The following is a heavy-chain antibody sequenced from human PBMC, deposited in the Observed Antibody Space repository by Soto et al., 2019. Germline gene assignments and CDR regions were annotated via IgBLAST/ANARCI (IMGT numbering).Heavy chain of an antibody. Sequence: QVQLVQSGAEVKKTGASVKLSCQASGFAFSTYYFHWVRQAPGQGLEWMGWISGYNGNTKYAEIFQDRLTITSDAAASTVYMELYGLRSEDTAVYFCARDPFLQFYSIDFWGQGTLVTVS. CDR3: ARDPFLQFYSIDF. J-gene: IGHJ4*02. V-gene: IGHV1-3*01. CDR1: GFAFSTYY. CDR2: ISGYNGNT. D-gene: IGHD2-15*01.